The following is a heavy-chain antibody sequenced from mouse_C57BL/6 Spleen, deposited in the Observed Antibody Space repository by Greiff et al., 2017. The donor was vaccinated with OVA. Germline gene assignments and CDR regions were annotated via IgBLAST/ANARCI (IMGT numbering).Heavy chain of an antibody. CDR1: GYTFPSYW. D-gene: IGHD2-4*01. V-gene: IGHV1-59*01. Sequence: QVQLQQPGAELVRPGTSVKLSCKASGYTFPSYWMHWVKQRPGQGLEWIGVLDPSDSYTNYTQKFQGTATLTVETSSSTAYRQLSSLTSEDSAVYYGARSTIYYDHDGCAYWGQGTLVTVSA. J-gene: IGHJ3*01. CDR3: ARSTIYYDHDGCAY. CDR2: LDPSDSYT.